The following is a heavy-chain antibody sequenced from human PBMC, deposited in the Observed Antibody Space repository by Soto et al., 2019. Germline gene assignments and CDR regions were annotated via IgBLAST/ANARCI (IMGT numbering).Heavy chain of an antibody. D-gene: IGHD5-12*01. J-gene: IGHJ4*02. CDR1: GYTFTGYY. CDR3: ARDAVSTIGDHDC. V-gene: IGHV1-2*02. CDR2: INPNSGAT. Sequence: ASVKASCKASGYTFTGYYIQRVRQAPGQGLERMDRINPNSGATNQAKKIQGRATMARDTSIRTAYMELSRLTPVDTGVYYRARDAVSTIGDHDCLDQGTMITVYS.